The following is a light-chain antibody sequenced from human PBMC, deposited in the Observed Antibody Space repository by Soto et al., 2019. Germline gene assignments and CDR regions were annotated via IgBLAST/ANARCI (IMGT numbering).Light chain of an antibody. V-gene: IGKV3-15*01. J-gene: IGKJ1*01. CDR1: QSVRSN. CDR2: GAS. Sequence: EIWLRQCPAALSVSLGERATLSCRASQSVRSNLAWYKQKPGQAPRLLIYGASTRATGIPARLSGSGSGTEFTLTISSMKSEDFAVYYCQQYNNWRTFGHGTKVDIK. CDR3: QQYNNWRT.